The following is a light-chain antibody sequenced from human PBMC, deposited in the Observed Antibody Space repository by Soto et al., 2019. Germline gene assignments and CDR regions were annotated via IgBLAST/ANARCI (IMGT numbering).Light chain of an antibody. Sequence: NFMLTQPHSVSESPGKRVTISCTRRSGMIASTYVQWYQQRPGSAPNIVIYENKQRPSGVPDRFSGSTDSSSNSASLTISGLKTEDEADYYCQSYDSSNHVVFGGGTKLTVL. CDR3: QSYDSSNHVV. V-gene: IGLV6-57*04. CDR2: ENK. CDR1: SGMIASTY. J-gene: IGLJ2*01.